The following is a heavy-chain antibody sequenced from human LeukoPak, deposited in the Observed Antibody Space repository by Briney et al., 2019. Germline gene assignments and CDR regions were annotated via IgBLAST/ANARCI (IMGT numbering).Heavy chain of an antibody. CDR3: ASRKLGNDY. CDR2: ISYSGTT. J-gene: IGHJ4*02. V-gene: IGHV4-39*07. CDR1: GGSIRSTSSY. D-gene: IGHD7-27*01. Sequence: SETLSLTCSVSGGSIRSTSSYWGWIRQSPGKGLEWIGSISYSGTTYYNPSLKSRVTMSVDTSQNQFSLKLSSVTAADTAVYYCASRKLGNDYWGQGTLVTVSS.